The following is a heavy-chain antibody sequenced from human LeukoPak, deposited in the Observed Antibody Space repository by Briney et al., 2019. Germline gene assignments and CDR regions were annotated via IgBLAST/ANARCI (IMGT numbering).Heavy chain of an antibody. Sequence: GASVKVSCKASGYTFTGYYIHWLRQAPGQGLEWMGGIIPIFGTANYAQKFQGRVTITADESTSTAYMELSSLRSEDTAVYYCARDHCTSNSCYEDFYYGMDVWGQGTTVTVSS. J-gene: IGHJ6*02. CDR3: ARDHCTSNSCYEDFYYGMDV. D-gene: IGHD2-2*01. CDR1: GYTFTGYY. V-gene: IGHV1-69*13. CDR2: IIPIFGTA.